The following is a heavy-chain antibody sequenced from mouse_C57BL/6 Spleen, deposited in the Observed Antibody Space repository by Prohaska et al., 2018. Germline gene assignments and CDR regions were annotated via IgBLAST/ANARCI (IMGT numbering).Heavy chain of an antibody. J-gene: IGHJ1*03. D-gene: IGHD4-1*01. V-gene: IGHV4-1*01. CDR2: INPDSSTI. Sequence: EVKLLQSGGGLVQPGGSLKLSCAASGIDFSRYWMSWVRRAPGKGLEWIGEINPDSSTINYAPSLKDKFIISRDNAKNTLYLQMSKVRSEDTALYYCASPNWDWCFDVWGTGTTVTVSS. CDR3: ASPNWDWCFDV. CDR1: GIDFSRYW.